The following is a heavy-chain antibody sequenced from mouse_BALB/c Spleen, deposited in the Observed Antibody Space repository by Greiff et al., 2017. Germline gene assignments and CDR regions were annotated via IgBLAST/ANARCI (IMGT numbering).Heavy chain of an antibody. CDR3: ARTDYRYGQFAY. CDR1: GYAFTNYL. D-gene: IGHD2-14*01. Sequence: LEESGAELVRPGTSVKVSCKASGYAFTNYLIEWVKQRPGQGLEWIGVINPGSGGTNYNEKFKGKATLTADKSSSTAYMQLSSLTSDDSAVYFCARTDYRYGQFAYWGQGTLVTVSA. CDR2: INPGSGGT. J-gene: IGHJ3*01. V-gene: IGHV1-54*01.